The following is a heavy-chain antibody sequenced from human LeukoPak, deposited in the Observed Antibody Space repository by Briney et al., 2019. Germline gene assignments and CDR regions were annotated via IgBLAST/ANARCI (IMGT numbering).Heavy chain of an antibody. V-gene: IGHV4-39*07. CDR1: GASITIGAESYH. D-gene: IGHD3-22*01. J-gene: IGHJ4*02. CDR2: IYYTGIS. Sequence: PSATLSLTCTVSGASITIGAESYHWGWIRQPPGKGLEWIGTIYYTGISYYNPSLESRVTSSLDTSKNQFSLKLSSVTAADTAVYYCARVSLGSSGYSSYDYWGQGTLVTVSS. CDR3: ARVSLGSSGYSSYDY.